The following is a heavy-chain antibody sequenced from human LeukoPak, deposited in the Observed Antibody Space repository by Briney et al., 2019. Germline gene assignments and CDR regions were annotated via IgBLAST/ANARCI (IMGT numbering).Heavy chain of an antibody. CDR1: GYTFTSYD. Sequence: GASVKVSCKASGYTFTSYDINWVRQATGQGLEWMGWMNPNSGNTGYAQKFQGRVTITRNTSISTAYMELSSLRSEDTAVYYCATVRIAIFGVVIMDDAFDIWGQGTMVTVSS. CDR2: MNPNSGNT. CDR3: ATVRIAIFGVVIMDDAFDI. D-gene: IGHD3-3*01. J-gene: IGHJ3*02. V-gene: IGHV1-8*01.